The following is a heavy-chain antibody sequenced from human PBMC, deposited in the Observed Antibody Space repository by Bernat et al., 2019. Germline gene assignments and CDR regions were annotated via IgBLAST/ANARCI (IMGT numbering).Heavy chain of an antibody. J-gene: IGHJ5*02. CDR2: ISSDGSGT. CDR3: ARDRSGGWIDP. Sequence: EVQLVESGGGLVQPGGSLRLSCAASGFTVSSNYMHWVRQAPGKGLVWVSRISSDGSGTTYADSVKGRFTISRDNAKNTLYLQMNGLRAEDTAVYYCARDRSGGWIDPWGQGTLVTVSS. V-gene: IGHV3-74*01. D-gene: IGHD2-15*01. CDR1: GFTVSSNY.